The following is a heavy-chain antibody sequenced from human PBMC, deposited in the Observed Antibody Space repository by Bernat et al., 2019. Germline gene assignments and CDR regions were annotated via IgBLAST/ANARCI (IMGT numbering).Heavy chain of an antibody. J-gene: IGHJ6*03. CDR2: ISYDGSNK. CDR1: GFTFSSYA. CDR3: AREQVSPGDYGDYRLYYYYYMDV. V-gene: IGHV3-30*01. D-gene: IGHD4-17*01. Sequence: QVQLVESGGGVVQPGRSLRLSCAASGFTFSSYAMHWVRQAPGKGLEWVAVISYDGSNKYYADSVKGRFTISRDNSKNTLYLQMNSLRAEDTAMYYCAREQVSPGDYGDYRLYYYYYMDVWGKGTTVTVSS.